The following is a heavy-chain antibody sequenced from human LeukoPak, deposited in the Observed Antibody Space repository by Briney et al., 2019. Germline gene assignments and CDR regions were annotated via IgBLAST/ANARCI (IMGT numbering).Heavy chain of an antibody. CDR3: ARDGGDGYFDY. CDR2: IYHSGST. V-gene: IGHV4-30-2*01. Sequence: PSETLSLTCAVSGGSISSGGYSWSWIRQPPGKGLEWIGYIYHSGSTYYNPSLKSRVTISVDRSKNQFSLKLSSVTAADTAVYYCARDGGDGYFDYWGQGTLVTVSS. J-gene: IGHJ4*02. D-gene: IGHD5-24*01. CDR1: GGSISSGGYS.